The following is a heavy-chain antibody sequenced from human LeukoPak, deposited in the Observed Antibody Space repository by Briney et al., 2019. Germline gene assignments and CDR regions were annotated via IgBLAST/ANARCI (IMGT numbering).Heavy chain of an antibody. V-gene: IGHV3-21*04. Sequence: GGSLRLSCAASGFTFSSYSMNWVRQAPGKGLEWVSSISSSSSYIYYADSVKGRFTISRDNAKNSLYLQMNSLRAEDTAVYYCAKDLRIGIAAAGTCFDYWGQGTLVTVSS. CDR2: ISSSSSYI. D-gene: IGHD6-13*01. CDR1: GFTFSSYS. J-gene: IGHJ4*02. CDR3: AKDLRIGIAAAGTCFDY.